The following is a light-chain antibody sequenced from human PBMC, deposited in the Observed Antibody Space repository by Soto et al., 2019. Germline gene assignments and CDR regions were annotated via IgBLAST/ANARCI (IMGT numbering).Light chain of an antibody. CDR2: GAS. CDR3: QFYGSSLIT. Sequence: ETLMTQSPATLSVSPGERATLSCRASQSVNNNLAWYQQKLGQAPRVLIYGASTRATGIPARFTGSGSGTEFTLTISRVEPEDFAIYYCQFYGSSLITFGQGTRLEIK. CDR1: QSVNNN. V-gene: IGKV3-15*01. J-gene: IGKJ5*01.